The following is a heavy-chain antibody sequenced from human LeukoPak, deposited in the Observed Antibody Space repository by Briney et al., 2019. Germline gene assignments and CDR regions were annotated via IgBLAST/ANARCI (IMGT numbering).Heavy chain of an antibody. J-gene: IGHJ3*02. D-gene: IGHD1-26*01. V-gene: IGHV1-2*02. CDR3: ARVISGSYQAAFDI. CDR2: INPNSGGT. CDR1: GYTFTGYY. Sequence: ASVKVSCKASGYTFTGYYMHWVRQAPGQGLKWMGWINPNSGGTNYAQKFQGRVTMTRDTSISTAYMELSRLRSDDTAVYYCARVISGSYQAAFDIWGQGTMVTVSS.